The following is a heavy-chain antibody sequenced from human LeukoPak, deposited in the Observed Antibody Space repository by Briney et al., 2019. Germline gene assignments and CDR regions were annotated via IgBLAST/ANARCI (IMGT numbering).Heavy chain of an antibody. CDR2: ISGDAGRT. Sequence: GGSLRLSCAASGFTFSSYGMNWVRQAPGKGLEWVSGISGDAGRTYYADSVKGRFTISRDNAKNTLYLQMNSLRAEDTAVYYCARVSSGWNNRFDYWGQGTLVTVSS. CDR3: ARVSSGWNNRFDY. CDR1: GFTFSSYG. D-gene: IGHD6-19*01. V-gene: IGHV3-23*01. J-gene: IGHJ4*02.